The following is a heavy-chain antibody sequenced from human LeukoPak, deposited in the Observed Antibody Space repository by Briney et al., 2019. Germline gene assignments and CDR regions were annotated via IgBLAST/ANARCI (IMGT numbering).Heavy chain of an antibody. Sequence: GGSLRLSCAASGFTVSSNYMSWVRQAPGKGLEWVSVIYSGGSTYYADSVKGRFTISRDNSKNTLYLQMNSLRAEDTAVYYCVREYDILTGFDYWGQGTLVTVSS. CDR1: GFTVSSNY. CDR2: IYSGGST. V-gene: IGHV3-53*01. D-gene: IGHD3-9*01. CDR3: VREYDILTGFDY. J-gene: IGHJ4*02.